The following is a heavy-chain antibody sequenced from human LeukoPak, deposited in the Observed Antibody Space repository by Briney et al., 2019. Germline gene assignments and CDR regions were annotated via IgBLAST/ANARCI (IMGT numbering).Heavy chain of an antibody. CDR2: TYYRSKWYN. Sequence: KTPQTLSLTCAISGDSVSSDRSAWNWIRQSPSGGLEWLGRTYYRSKWYNHYAESVRGRIIINPDTSKNQFSLLLNSVSAEDTAVYYCVRRADDNSYFDYWSQGTLVTVSS. V-gene: IGHV6-1*01. CDR3: VRRADDNSYFDY. J-gene: IGHJ4*02. D-gene: IGHD1-20*01. CDR1: GDSVSSDRSA.